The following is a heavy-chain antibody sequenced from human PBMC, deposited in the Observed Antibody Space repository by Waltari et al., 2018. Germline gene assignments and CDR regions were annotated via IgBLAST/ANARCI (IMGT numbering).Heavy chain of an antibody. V-gene: IGHV1-2*02. J-gene: IGHJ4*02. CDR2: INPRNGET. CDR3: AREGSHLTTVNDF. CDR1: GSTLSVYY. Sequence: LVQSGAEVKKPGASVTVSCKTSGSTLSVYYIHWVRQAPGQGLEWMGWINPRNGETKYTQTFHGRVTLTRDTSINTAYMELSSLIFDETAVYYCAREGSHLTTVNDFWGQGTLVIVSS. D-gene: IGHD4-4*01.